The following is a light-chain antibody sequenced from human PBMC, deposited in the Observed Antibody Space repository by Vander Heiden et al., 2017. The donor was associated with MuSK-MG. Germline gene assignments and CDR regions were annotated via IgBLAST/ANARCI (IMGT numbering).Light chain of an antibody. CDR1: QSISSY. CDR2: AAS. J-gene: IGKJ2*01. V-gene: IGKV1-39*01. Sequence: DIQMTQSPSSLSASVGDRVTITCRASQSISSYLNWYQQKPGKAPKLLIYAASSLQSGVPSRFSGSGYGTDFTLTISSRQPEDLAPYYCQQTDSTPSYTFGQGTKLEIK. CDR3: QQTDSTPSYT.